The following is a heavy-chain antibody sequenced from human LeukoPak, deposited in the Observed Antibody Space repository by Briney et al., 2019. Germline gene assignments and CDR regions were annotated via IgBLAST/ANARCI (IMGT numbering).Heavy chain of an antibody. J-gene: IGHJ4*02. CDR1: SGSISGYY. V-gene: IGHV4-59*01. CDR3: ASGEGWLVRY. Sequence: SETLSLTCTVSSGSISGYYWSWIRQPPGKGLEWIGYIHYSGSTNYNPFLKSRVTISVDTSKTQFSLKLNSVTAADTAVYYCASGEGWLVRYWGQGTLVTVSS. D-gene: IGHD6-19*01. CDR2: IHYSGST.